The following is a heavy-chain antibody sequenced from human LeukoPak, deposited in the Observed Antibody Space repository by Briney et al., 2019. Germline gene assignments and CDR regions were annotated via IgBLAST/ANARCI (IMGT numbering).Heavy chain of an antibody. CDR3: ARTSQLLWFGELYRYFDY. V-gene: IGHV1-46*01. D-gene: IGHD3-10*01. J-gene: IGHJ4*02. CDR2: INPSGGST. Sequence: ASVNVSCKASGYTFTSYYMHWVRQAPGQGLEWMGIINPSGGSTSYAQKFQGRVTMTRDTSTSTVYMELSSLRSEDTAVYYCARTSQLLWFGELYRYFDYWGQGTLVTVSS. CDR1: GYTFTSYY.